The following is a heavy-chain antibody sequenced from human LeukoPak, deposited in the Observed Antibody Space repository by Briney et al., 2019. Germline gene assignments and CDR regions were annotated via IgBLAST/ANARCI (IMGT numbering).Heavy chain of an antibody. J-gene: IGHJ4*02. CDR3: AKDASWRAGTFLFDY. Sequence: GRSLRLSCAASGFAFSSYGMHWVRQAPGKGLEWVAVIWYDGSNKYYADSVEGRFTISRDNSKNTLYLQMNSLRAEDTAVYYCAKDASWRAGTFLFDYWGQGTLVTVSS. CDR1: GFAFSSYG. D-gene: IGHD1-1*01. V-gene: IGHV3-33*06. CDR2: IWYDGSNK.